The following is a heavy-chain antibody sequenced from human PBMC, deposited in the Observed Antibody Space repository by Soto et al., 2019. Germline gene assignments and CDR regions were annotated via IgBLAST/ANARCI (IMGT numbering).Heavy chain of an antibody. V-gene: IGHV4-39*01. CDR1: GGSITSTSYY. CDR3: ARLGKIITIFWGFDP. Sequence: QLQLQESGPGLVKPSETLSLTCTVSGGSITSTSYYWGWIRQPPGKGLEWIGSAYYSGSTYYNPSLKSRVTVSVDTDKTQFSLKLSSVTAADTALYYCARLGKIITIFWGFDPWGQGTLVTVSS. J-gene: IGHJ5*02. D-gene: IGHD3-9*01. CDR2: AYYSGST.